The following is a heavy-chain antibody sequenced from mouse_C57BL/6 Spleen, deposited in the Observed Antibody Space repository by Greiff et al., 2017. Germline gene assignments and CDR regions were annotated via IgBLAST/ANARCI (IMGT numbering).Heavy chain of an antibody. CDR1: GYTFTSYW. Sequence: VQLQQSGAELVRPGPSVKLSCKASGYTFTSYWMHWVKQRPIQGLEWIGNIDPSDSETHYNQKFKDKATLTVDKSSSTAYMQLSSLTSEDSAVYYCARHYYGYWGQGTTLTVSS. CDR3: ARHYYGY. V-gene: IGHV1-52*01. CDR2: IDPSDSET. D-gene: IGHD1-2*01. J-gene: IGHJ2*01.